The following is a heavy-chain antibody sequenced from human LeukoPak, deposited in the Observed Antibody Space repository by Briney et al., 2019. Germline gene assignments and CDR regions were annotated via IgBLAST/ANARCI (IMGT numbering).Heavy chain of an antibody. D-gene: IGHD4-17*01. CDR3: AKQISRGDYVSSFDY. V-gene: IGHV3-33*06. Sequence: GGSLRLSCAASGFTISSYGMHWVRQAPGKGLEWVAVMWYDGSNKYYAASVKGRFTISRDNSKNTLYLQMNSLRAEDTAVYYCAKQISRGDYVSSFDYWGQGTLVTVSS. CDR2: MWYDGSNK. CDR1: GFTISSYG. J-gene: IGHJ4*02.